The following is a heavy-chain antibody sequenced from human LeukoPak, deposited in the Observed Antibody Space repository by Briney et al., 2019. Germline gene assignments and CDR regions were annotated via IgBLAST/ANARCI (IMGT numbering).Heavy chain of an antibody. CDR3: AKDDYSKGH. D-gene: IGHD4-11*01. CDR1: GFTFSNYG. J-gene: IGHJ4*02. CDR2: ISYDGSNK. Sequence: GRSLRLSCAASGFTFSNYGIHWVRQAPGKGREWVALISYDGSNKYYADSVKGRFTISRDNSKNTLYLQMNSLRAEDTAMYYCAKDDYSKGHWGQGTLVTVSS. V-gene: IGHV3-30*18.